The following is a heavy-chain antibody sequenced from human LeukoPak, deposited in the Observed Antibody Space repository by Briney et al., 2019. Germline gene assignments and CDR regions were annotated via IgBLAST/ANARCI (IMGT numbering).Heavy chain of an antibody. CDR1: RYTFTNFY. CDR2: INPSGGGR. Sequence: GASVKVSCKASRYTFTNFYMHWVRQASGQGLEWMGIINPSGGGRSYAQKFQGRVTMTRDTSTSTVYMELSSLRSEDTAVYYCARVPVLDYGADFDYWGQGTLVTVSS. J-gene: IGHJ4*02. D-gene: IGHD4-17*01. V-gene: IGHV1-46*01. CDR3: ARVPVLDYGADFDY.